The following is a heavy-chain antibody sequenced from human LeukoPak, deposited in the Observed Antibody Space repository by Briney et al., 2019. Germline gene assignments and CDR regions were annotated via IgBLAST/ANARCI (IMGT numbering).Heavy chain of an antibody. D-gene: IGHD2-15*01. CDR2: IYYSGST. CDR3: ARDIGYCSGGSCRYWFDP. CDR1: GGSISSYY. Sequence: PSETLSLTCTVSGGSISSYYWSWIRQPPGKGLEWIGYIYYSGSTNYNPSLKSRVTISVDTSKNQFSLKLNSVTAADTAVYYCARDIGYCSGGSCRYWFDPWGQGTLVTVSS. V-gene: IGHV4-59*01. J-gene: IGHJ5*02.